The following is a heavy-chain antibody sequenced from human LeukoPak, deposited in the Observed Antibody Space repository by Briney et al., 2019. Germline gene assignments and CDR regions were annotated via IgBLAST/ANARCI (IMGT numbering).Heavy chain of an antibody. CDR3: ARYVGGYCSSTSCPSVGMDV. Sequence: SETLSLTCTVSGGSISSYYWSWIRQPPGKGLEWIGYIYYSGSTNYNPSLKSRVTMSVDTSRNQFSLKLSSVTAADTAVYYCARYVGGYCSSTSCPSVGMDVWGQGTTVTVSS. D-gene: IGHD2-2*01. V-gene: IGHV4-59*01. CDR2: IYYSGST. J-gene: IGHJ6*02. CDR1: GGSISSYY.